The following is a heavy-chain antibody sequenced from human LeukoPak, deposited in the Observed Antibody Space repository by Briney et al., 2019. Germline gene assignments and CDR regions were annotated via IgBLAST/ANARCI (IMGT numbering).Heavy chain of an antibody. CDR3: ARHTVAADYMDV. D-gene: IGHD2-2*01. CDR1: GYRFTTYW. CDR2: INPGDSDT. J-gene: IGHJ6*03. V-gene: IGHV5-51*01. Sequence: GESLKISCKGFGYRFTTYWIGWVRPVPGKGLEWMGVINPGDSDTRYSPSFQGQVTISADTSISTVYLQWSSLKASDTAMYYCARHTVAADYMDVWGKGTTVTVSS.